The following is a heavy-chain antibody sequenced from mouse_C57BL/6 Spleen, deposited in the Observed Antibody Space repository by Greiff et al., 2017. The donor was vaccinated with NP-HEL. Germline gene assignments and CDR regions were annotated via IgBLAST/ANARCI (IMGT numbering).Heavy chain of an antibody. CDR1: GFAFSSYW. D-gene: IGHD3-2*02. J-gene: IGHJ2*01. CDR3: ARRASAGYYFDY. Sequence: VQLQQSGAELVKPGASVKISCTASGFAFSSYWMNWVKQRPGKGLEWIGQIYPGDGDTNYNGKFKGKATLTADKTSSTAYLQLSSLTSEDSAVYFCARRASAGYYFDYWGQGTTLTVSS. CDR2: IYPGDGDT. V-gene: IGHV1-80*01.